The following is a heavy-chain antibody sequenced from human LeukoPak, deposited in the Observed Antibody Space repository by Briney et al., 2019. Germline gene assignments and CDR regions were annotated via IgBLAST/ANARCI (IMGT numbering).Heavy chain of an antibody. CDR1: GFTVSSNY. D-gene: IGHD3-3*01. J-gene: IGHJ4*02. V-gene: IGHV3-53*01. CDR3: ARTIDDFWSGYYPLD. CDR2: IYSGGST. Sequence: GGSLRLSCAASGFTVSSNYMSLVRQAPGKGLEWVSVIYSGGSTYYADSVKGRFTISRDNSKNTLYLQMNSLRAEDTAVYYCARTIDDFWSGYYPLDWGQGTLVTVSS.